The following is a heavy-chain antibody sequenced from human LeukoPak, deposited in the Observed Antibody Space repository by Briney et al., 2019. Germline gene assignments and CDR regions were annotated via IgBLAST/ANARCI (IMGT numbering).Heavy chain of an antibody. V-gene: IGHV1-69*15. J-gene: IGHJ6*03. CDR2: IIPIFGTA. D-gene: IGHD6-13*01. Sequence: SVKVSCKASGGTFSSYAISWVRQAPGQGLEWMGRIIPIFGTANYAQKFQGRVTITADESTSTAYMELSSLRSEDTAVYYCARDGGAAYYYYYYMDVWGKGTTVTVSS. CDR3: ARDGGAAYYYYYYMDV. CDR1: GGTFSSYA.